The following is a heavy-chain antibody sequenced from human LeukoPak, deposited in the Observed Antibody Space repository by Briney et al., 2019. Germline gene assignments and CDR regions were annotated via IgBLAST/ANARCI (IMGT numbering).Heavy chain of an antibody. CDR3: ARDFKGSGNYYFDY. Sequence: ASVKVSCKASGYTFTSYAMHWVRQAPGQRLEWMGWINAGNGNTKYSQKFQGRVTITRDTSASTAYMELSSLRSEDTAVYYCARDFKGSGNYYFDYWGQGTLVTVSS. D-gene: IGHD3-10*01. J-gene: IGHJ4*02. CDR1: GYTFTSYA. V-gene: IGHV1-3*01. CDR2: INAGNGNT.